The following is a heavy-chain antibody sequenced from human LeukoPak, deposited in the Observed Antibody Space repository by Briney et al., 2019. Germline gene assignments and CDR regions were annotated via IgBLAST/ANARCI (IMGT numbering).Heavy chain of an antibody. CDR1: GGSISSSYYY. D-gene: IGHD1-26*01. J-gene: IGHJ4*02. V-gene: IGHV4-39*01. CDR3: ARHKMGTTRLYYFDY. Sequence: PSETLSLTCTVSGGSISSSYYYWGWIRQPPGKGLEWIGTISYSGTTYYNPSLESRGTISVDTSRNQFSLKLTSVTAADTAVYYCARHKMGTTRLYYFDYWGQGTLVTVSS. CDR2: ISYSGTT.